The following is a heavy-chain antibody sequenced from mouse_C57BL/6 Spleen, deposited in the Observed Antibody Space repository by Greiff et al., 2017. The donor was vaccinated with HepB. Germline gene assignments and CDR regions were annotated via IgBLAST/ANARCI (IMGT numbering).Heavy chain of an antibody. Sequence: QVQLQQPGAELVMPGASVKLSCKASGYTFTSYWMHWVKQRPGQGLEWIGEIDPSDSYTNYNQKFKGKSTLTVDKSSSTAYMQLSSLTSEDSAVYYCARMIRRLYAMDYWGQGTSVTVSS. J-gene: IGHJ4*01. D-gene: IGHD2-4*01. CDR2: IDPSDSYT. CDR1: GYTFTSYW. CDR3: ARMIRRLYAMDY. V-gene: IGHV1-69*01.